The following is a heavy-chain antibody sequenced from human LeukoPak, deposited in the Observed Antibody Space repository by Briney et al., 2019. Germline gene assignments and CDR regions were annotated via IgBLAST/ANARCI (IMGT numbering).Heavy chain of an antibody. CDR3: ASHYYDSSGYSDAFDI. J-gene: IGHJ3*02. CDR2: IYYSGST. V-gene: IGHV4-59*06. CDR1: GGSISSYY. D-gene: IGHD3-22*01. Sequence: PSETLSLTCTVSGGSISSYYWSWIRQHPGKGLEWIGYIYYSGSTYYNPSLKSRVTISVDTSKNQFSLKLSSVTAADTAVYYCASHYYDSSGYSDAFDIWGQGTMVTVSS.